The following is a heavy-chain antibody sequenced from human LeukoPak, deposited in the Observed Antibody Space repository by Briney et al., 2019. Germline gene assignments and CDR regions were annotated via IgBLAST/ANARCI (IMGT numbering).Heavy chain of an antibody. CDR1: GFTFSNAW. D-gene: IGHD3/OR15-3a*01. CDR3: ARHSRVGSTWTHFDY. Sequence: GGSLRLSCVASGFTFSNAWMNWVRQAPGKGLEWVGRIKSKSGGGTTDYAAPVKGKFTISRDDSKNTLYLQMNSLKSEDTAVYYCARHSRVGSTWTHFDYWGRGTLVTVSS. CDR2: IKSKSGGGTT. V-gene: IGHV3-15*01. J-gene: IGHJ4*02.